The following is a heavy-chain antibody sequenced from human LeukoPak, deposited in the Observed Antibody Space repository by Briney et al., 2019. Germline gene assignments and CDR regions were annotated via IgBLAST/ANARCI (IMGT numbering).Heavy chain of an antibody. D-gene: IGHD1-26*01. CDR3: ARASRVGALLGYDY. V-gene: IGHV3-20*04. CDR2: INWNGGST. Sequence: GGSLRLSCAASGFTFDDYGMSWVRQAPGKGLEWVSGINWNGGSTGYADSVKGRFTISRDNAKNSLYLQMNSLRAEDTALYYCARASRVGALLGYDYWGQGTLVTVSS. CDR1: GFTFDDYG. J-gene: IGHJ4*02.